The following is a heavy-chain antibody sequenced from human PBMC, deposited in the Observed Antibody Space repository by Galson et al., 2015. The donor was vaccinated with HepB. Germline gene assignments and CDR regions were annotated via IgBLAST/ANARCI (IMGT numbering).Heavy chain of an antibody. Sequence: SVKVSCKASGYTFTSYGISWVRQAPGQGLEWMGWISAYNGNTNYAQKLQGRVTMTTDTSTSTAYMELRSLRSDDTAVYYCERAVWAAATYYYYMDVWGKGTTVTVSS. J-gene: IGHJ6*03. CDR2: ISAYNGNT. D-gene: IGHD6-13*01. V-gene: IGHV1-18*01. CDR3: ERAVWAAATYYYYMDV. CDR1: GYTFTSYG.